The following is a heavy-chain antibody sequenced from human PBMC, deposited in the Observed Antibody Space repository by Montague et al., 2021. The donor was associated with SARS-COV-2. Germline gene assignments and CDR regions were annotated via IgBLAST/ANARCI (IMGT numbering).Heavy chain of an antibody. J-gene: IGHJ4*02. D-gene: IGHD6-19*01. Sequence: SETLSLTCAVYGGSFSGYYWSWIRQPPGKGLEWIGEINHSGSTNYNPSLKSRVTISVDTSKNQFSLKLSSVTAADTAVYYCARGEYYSGLYGLKYYFDYWGQGTLVIVSS. CDR3: ARGEYYSGLYGLKYYFDY. V-gene: IGHV4-34*01. CDR1: GGSFSGYY. CDR2: INHSGST.